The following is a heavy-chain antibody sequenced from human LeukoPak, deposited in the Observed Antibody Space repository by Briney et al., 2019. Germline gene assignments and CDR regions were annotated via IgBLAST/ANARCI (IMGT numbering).Heavy chain of an antibody. CDR1: GYSISSGHY. V-gene: IGHV4-38-2*01. D-gene: IGHD3-3*01. J-gene: IGHJ4*02. CDR3: ARHNSPYYDFWSGYYTPDENLDY. CDR2: IYHSGST. Sequence: SETLSLTCAVSGYSISSGHYWGWIRQPPGKGLEWIGSIYHSGSTYYNPSLKSRVTISVDTSKNQFSLKLSSVTAADTAVCYCARHNSPYYDFWSGYYTPDENLDYWGQGTLVTVSS.